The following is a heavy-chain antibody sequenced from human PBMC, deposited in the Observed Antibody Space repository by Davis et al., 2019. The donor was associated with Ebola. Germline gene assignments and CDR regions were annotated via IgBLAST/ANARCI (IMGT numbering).Heavy chain of an antibody. V-gene: IGHV1-18*01. CDR1: GYSFTNYG. J-gene: IGHJ4*02. D-gene: IGHD5-18*01. CDR3: ATDRGYSYGYDY. Sequence: AASVKVSCKASGYSFTNYGINWVRQVPGQGLEWMGWISAYNGNTNQARKFQGRVTMTTDTSTSTAYMELRSLRSDDTAVYYCATDRGYSYGYDYWGQGTLVTVSS. CDR2: ISAYNGNT.